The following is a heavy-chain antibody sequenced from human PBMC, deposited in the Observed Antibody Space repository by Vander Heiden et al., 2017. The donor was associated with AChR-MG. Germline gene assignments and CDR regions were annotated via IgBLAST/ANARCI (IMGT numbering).Heavy chain of an antibody. CDR2: INPNSGGT. CDR3: ARWSEEVTIFGVVIIGDYYYGMDV. J-gene: IGHJ6*02. D-gene: IGHD3-3*01. CDR1: GYTFTGYY. V-gene: IGHV1-2*02. Sequence: QVQLVQSGAEVKKPGASVKVSCKASGYTFTGYYMPWVRQAPGQGLEWMGWINPNSGGTNYAQKFQGRVTMTRDTSISTAYMELSRLRSDDTAVYYCARWSEEVTIFGVVIIGDYYYGMDVWGQGTTVTVSS.